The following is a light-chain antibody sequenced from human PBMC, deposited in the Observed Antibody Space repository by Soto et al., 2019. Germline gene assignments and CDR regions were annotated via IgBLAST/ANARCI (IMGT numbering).Light chain of an antibody. CDR3: QQYNSYSWT. Sequence: DIQMTQSPSSVSASVGDRVTITCRASQGISSWLAWYQQKPGKAPKLLIYDATSLESGVPSRFSGSGSGTEFTLTISSLQPDDFATYYCQQYNSYSWTFGQVTKVDIK. J-gene: IGKJ1*01. V-gene: IGKV1-5*01. CDR1: QGISSW. CDR2: DAT.